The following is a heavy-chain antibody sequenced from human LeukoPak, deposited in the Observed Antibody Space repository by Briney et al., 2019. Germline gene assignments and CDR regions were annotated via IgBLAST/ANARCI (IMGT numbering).Heavy chain of an antibody. V-gene: IGHV4-38-2*02. CDR2: ILHSGST. CDR3: ARVVLGSPDY. CDR1: GYSISSGYY. D-gene: IGHD3-10*01. Sequence: SETLSLTCTVSGYSISSGYYWGWIRQPPGKGLEWIGSILHSGSTYYNPSLKSRVTISVDTSKNQFSLKLSSVTAADTAVYYCARVVLGSPDYWGQGTLVTVSS. J-gene: IGHJ4*02.